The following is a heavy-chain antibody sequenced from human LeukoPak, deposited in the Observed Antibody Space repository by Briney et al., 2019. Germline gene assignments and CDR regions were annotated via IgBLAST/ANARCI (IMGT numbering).Heavy chain of an antibody. CDR2: ISGSGGST. Sequence: GGSLRLSCAASGFTFSSYGMSWVRQAPGKGLEWVSAISGSGGSTYYTDSVKGRLTISRDNSKNTLYLQMNSLRAEDTAVYYCAKTYYGSGSYAPNYFDYWGQGTLVTVSS. CDR3: AKTYYGSGSYAPNYFDY. V-gene: IGHV3-23*01. CDR1: GFTFSSYG. D-gene: IGHD3-10*01. J-gene: IGHJ4*02.